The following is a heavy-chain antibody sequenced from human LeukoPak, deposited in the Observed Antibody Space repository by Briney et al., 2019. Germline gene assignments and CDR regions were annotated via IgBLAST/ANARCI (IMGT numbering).Heavy chain of an antibody. Sequence: GGSLRLSCAASGFTFSSYAMSCVRQAPGKGLEWVSAISGSGGSTYYADSVKGRFTISRDNSKNTLYLQMNSLRAEDTAVYYCAKDSRAVRGALYYYYGMDVWGQGTTVTVSS. CDR2: ISGSGGST. V-gene: IGHV3-23*01. D-gene: IGHD3-10*01. CDR1: GFTFSSYA. CDR3: AKDSRAVRGALYYYYGMDV. J-gene: IGHJ6*02.